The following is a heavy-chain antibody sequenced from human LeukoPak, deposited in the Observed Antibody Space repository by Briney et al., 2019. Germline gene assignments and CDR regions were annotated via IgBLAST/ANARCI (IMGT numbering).Heavy chain of an antibody. D-gene: IGHD3-10*01. CDR2: ISSSGSTI. Sequence: GGSLRLSCEVSGFTFSDYYMSWIRQAPGMGLEWLSYISSSGSTIYYADSVKGRFTISRDSANNSLYLQMNGLRAEDTAVYFCARKTYGSEFYVDYWGQGTLVTVSS. CDR1: GFTFSDYY. J-gene: IGHJ4*02. V-gene: IGHV3-11*01. CDR3: ARKTYGSEFYVDY.